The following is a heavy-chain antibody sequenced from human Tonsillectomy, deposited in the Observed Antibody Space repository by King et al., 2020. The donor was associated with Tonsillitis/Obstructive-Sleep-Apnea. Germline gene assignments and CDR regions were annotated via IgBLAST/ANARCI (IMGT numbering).Heavy chain of an antibody. CDR3: VRHPHDPDRQYYYYLDV. J-gene: IGHJ6*03. CDR1: GGSVSSSSYY. Sequence: LQLQESGPGLVKPSETLSLTCTVSGGSVSSSSYYWGWIRQPPGKGLEWIATIYYNGITYFNPPLKSRVTMSVDTSKNQFSLKLTSVTAADTAFYYCVRHPHDPDRQYYYYLDVWGKGATVPVS. V-gene: IGHV4-39*01. CDR2: IYYNGIT. D-gene: IGHD1-1*01.